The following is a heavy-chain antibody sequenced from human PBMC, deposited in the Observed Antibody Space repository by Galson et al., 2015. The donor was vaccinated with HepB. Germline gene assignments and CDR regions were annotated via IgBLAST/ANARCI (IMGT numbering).Heavy chain of an antibody. Sequence: SLRLSCAASGFTFSTYAMSWVRQAPGKGLEWVSAVTGSGGSTYYADSVKGRFTISRDNSRNTLYLQMNSLRAEDTAVYYCAKDSNHAGMTTVTTGPDYWGQETLVTVSS. D-gene: IGHD4-17*01. V-gene: IGHV3-23*01. CDR3: AKDSNHAGMTTVTTGPDY. J-gene: IGHJ4*02. CDR1: GFTFSTYA. CDR2: VTGSGGST.